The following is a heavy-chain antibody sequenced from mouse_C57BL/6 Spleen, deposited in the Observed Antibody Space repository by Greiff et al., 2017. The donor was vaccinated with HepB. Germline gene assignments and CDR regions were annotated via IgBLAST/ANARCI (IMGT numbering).Heavy chain of an antibody. CDR1: GFTFSSYA. D-gene: IGHD2-3*01. Sequence: EVQGVESGGGLVKPGGSLKLSCAASGFTFSSYAMSWVRQTPEKRLEWVATISDGGSYTYYPDNVKGRFTISRDNAKNNLYLQMSHLKSEDTAMYYCARDYDHFDYWGQGTTLTVSS. V-gene: IGHV5-4*01. CDR2: ISDGGSYT. J-gene: IGHJ2*01. CDR3: ARDYDHFDY.